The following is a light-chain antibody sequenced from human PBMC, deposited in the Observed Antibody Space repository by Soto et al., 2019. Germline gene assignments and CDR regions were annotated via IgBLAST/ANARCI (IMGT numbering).Light chain of an antibody. CDR2: DVS. Sequence: QSVLTQPASVSGSAGQSITISCTGTSSDGGGYNYVSWYQQHPGKAPKLMIYDVSNRPSGVSNRFSGSKSGNTASLTISGLQAEDEADYYCSSYTSSSTVLFGGGTKVTVL. V-gene: IGLV2-14*01. CDR3: SSYTSSSTVL. J-gene: IGLJ2*01. CDR1: SSDGGGYNY.